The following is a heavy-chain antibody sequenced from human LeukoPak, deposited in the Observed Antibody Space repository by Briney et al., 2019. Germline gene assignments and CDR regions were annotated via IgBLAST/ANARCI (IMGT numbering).Heavy chain of an antibody. J-gene: IGHJ4*02. CDR3: VKLYYFSSGSLN. CDR2: INKDGSEK. CDR1: GFPFSSYW. Sequence: PGGSLRLSCGASGFPFSSYWMTWVRQAPGKGLEWVASINKDGSEKYYVDSLKGRFIISRDNAKSSLHLQMNSLRAEDTAVYYCVKLYYFSSGSLNWGQGTLVTVSS. D-gene: IGHD3-10*01. V-gene: IGHV3-7*01.